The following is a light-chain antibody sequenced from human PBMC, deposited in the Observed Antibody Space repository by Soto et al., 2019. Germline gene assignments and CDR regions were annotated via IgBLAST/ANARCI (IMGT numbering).Light chain of an antibody. J-gene: IGLJ2*01. CDR3: SSYRSSNSVV. Sequence: QSALTQPASVSGSPGQSITISCTGTSSDVGGYNYVSWYLQHPGKAPKLPIYEVGNRPSGVSNRFSGSKSGNTASLTISGLQAEDEADYYCSSYRSSNSVVFGGGTKLTVL. CDR1: SSDVGGYNY. CDR2: EVG. V-gene: IGLV2-14*01.